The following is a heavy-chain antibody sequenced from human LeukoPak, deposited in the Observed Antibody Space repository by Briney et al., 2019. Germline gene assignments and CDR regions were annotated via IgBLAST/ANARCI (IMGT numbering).Heavy chain of an antibody. CDR2: ISAYNGNT. Sequence: ASVTVSCKASGYTFTSYGISWVRQAPGQGLEWMGWISAYNGNTNYAQKLQGRVTMTTDTSTSTAYMELRSLRSDDTAVYYCARDAGTRTLGYYGMDVWGQGTTVTVSS. D-gene: IGHD1-14*01. CDR1: GYTFTSYG. V-gene: IGHV1-18*01. CDR3: ARDAGTRTLGYYGMDV. J-gene: IGHJ6*02.